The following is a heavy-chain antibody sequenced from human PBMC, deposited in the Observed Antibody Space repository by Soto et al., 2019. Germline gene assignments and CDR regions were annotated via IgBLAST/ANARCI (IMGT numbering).Heavy chain of an antibody. CDR2: MNPNSGNT. V-gene: IGHV1-8*01. CDR1: GYTFTSYD. D-gene: IGHD3-3*01. Sequence: QVQLVQSGAEVKKPGASVKVSCKASGYTFTSYDINWVRQATGQGLEWMGWMNPNSGNTGYAQKFQGRVTMTRNTNTGTAYMELSCLRSEDTALYYCGRGGSGRSSAENVYWGQGTLVTVSS. J-gene: IGHJ4*02. CDR3: GRGGSGRSSAENVY.